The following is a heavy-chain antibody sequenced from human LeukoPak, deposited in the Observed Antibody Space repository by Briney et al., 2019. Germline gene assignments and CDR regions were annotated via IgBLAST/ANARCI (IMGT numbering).Heavy chain of an antibody. V-gene: IGHV5-51*01. J-gene: IGHJ4*02. CDR1: GYIFTSYW. CDR3: ARQTPVDTAMVTSMDY. Sequence: GESLTLSCTGSGYIFTSYWIGWVRQMPGKGLEWMGIIYPGDSDTIYSPSFQGQVTISADRTISTAYLQSSSLKASDTAMYYCARQTPVDTAMVTSMDYWGQGTLVTVSS. D-gene: IGHD5-18*01. CDR2: IYPGDSDT.